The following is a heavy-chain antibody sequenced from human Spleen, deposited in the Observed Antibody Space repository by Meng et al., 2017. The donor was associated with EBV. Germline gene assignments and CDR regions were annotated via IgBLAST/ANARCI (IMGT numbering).Heavy chain of an antibody. J-gene: IGHJ5*02. Sequence: VDFVAAGGGLVKAGGSWVLGCTASGGTFSDYYMNWIRQAPGKGLEWISDISRSGHLTSYADSVKGRFTICRDNAKDSVYLQMDSLRAEDTALYFCARDRYIGNREFDLWGQGTLVTVSS. D-gene: IGHD1-1*01. V-gene: IGHV3-11*01. CDR2: ISRSGHLT. CDR1: GGTFSDYY. CDR3: ARDRYIGNREFDL.